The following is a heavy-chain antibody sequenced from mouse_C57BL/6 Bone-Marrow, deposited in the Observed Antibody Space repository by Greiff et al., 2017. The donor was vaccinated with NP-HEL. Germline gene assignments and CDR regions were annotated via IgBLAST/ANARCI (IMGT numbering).Heavy chain of an antibody. CDR2: ISYSGST. CDR1: GYSIPSAY. D-gene: IGHD4-1*01. V-gene: IGHV3-8*01. CDR3: ARLDWEGTYAMDY. Sequence: VQLKESGPGLAKPSQTLSLTCSVTGYSIPSAYWNWIRKFPGNKLEYMVYISYSGSTYYTPSLKSRISITRDTSKNQYYLQLNSVTTEDTATYYCARLDWEGTYAMDYWGQGTSVTVSS. J-gene: IGHJ4*01.